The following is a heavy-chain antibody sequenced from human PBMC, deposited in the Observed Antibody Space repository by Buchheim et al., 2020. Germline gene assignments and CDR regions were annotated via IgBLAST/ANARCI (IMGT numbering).Heavy chain of an antibody. CDR3: ARDQDWAFQY. D-gene: IGHD3-9*01. CDR2: IGSSGNI. J-gene: IGHJ4*02. Sequence: VQLVESGGGVVQPGRSLRLSCEASGFSFSSYGMHWVRQAPGKGLEWLSYIGSSGNIWYANSVKDRFTISRDNAKNSLYLEMNSLRDEDTAVYYCARDQDWAFQYWGQGSL. CDR1: GFSFSSYG. V-gene: IGHV3-48*02.